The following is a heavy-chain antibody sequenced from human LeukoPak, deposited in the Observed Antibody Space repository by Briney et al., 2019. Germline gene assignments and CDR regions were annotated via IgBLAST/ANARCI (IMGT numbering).Heavy chain of an antibody. CDR1: GFTFDDYA. Sequence: GRSLRLSCAASGFTFDDYAMHWVRHAPGKGLEWVSGISWNSGSIGYADSVKGRFTISRDNAKNSLYLQMNSLRAEDTALYYCAKDNLPEMAYPDYWGQGTLVTVSS. J-gene: IGHJ4*02. CDR2: ISWNSGSI. CDR3: AKDNLPEMAYPDY. D-gene: IGHD5-24*01. V-gene: IGHV3-9*01.